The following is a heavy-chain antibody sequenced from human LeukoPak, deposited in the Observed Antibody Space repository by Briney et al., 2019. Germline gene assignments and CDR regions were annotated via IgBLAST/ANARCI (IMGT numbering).Heavy chain of an antibody. D-gene: IGHD5-24*01. V-gene: IGHV4-61*02. CDR2: VYTSGST. CDR1: GGSISSGSYY. J-gene: IGHJ4*02. Sequence: SQTLSLTCTVSGGSISSGSYYWSWIRQPAGKGLEWIGRVYTSGSTNYNPSLKSRVTISVDTSKNQFSLKLSSVTAADTAVYYCARVSRVEMATISKYYFDYWGQGTLVTVSS. CDR3: ARVSRVEMATISKYYFDY.